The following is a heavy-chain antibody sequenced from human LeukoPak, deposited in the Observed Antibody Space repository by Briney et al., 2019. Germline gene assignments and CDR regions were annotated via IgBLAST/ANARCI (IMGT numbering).Heavy chain of an antibody. D-gene: IGHD3-22*01. J-gene: IGHJ4*02. CDR3: AKGSYYDSSGSFYFDY. Sequence: GGSLRLSCAASGFTFSSYAMSWVRQAPGKGLEWVSGISGSGDNTYYADSVKGRFTISRDNSKNALYVQVNSLGTEDTAAYYCAKGSYYDSSGSFYFDYWGQGTLVTVSS. CDR2: ISGSGDNT. V-gene: IGHV3-23*01. CDR1: GFTFSSYA.